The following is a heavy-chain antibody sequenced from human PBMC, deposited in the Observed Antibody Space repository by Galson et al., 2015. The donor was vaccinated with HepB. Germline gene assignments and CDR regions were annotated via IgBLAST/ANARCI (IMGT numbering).Heavy chain of an antibody. Sequence: SCKASGYTFTSYGISWVRQAPGPGLECMGWISAYNGNTNYAQKLQGRVTMTTDTSTSTAYMELRSLRSDDTAVYYCARTDCTNGVCYTFDFWGQGTLVTVSS. J-gene: IGHJ4*02. D-gene: IGHD2-8*01. CDR2: ISAYNGNT. CDR1: GYTFTSYG. CDR3: ARTDCTNGVCYTFDF. V-gene: IGHV1-18*04.